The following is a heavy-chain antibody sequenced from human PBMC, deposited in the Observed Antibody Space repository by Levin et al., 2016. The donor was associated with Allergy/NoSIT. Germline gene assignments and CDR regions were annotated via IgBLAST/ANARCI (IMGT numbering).Heavy chain of an antibody. V-gene: IGHV3-30*18. J-gene: IGHJ4*02. CDR3: AKEKDHYGSTCLDY. CDR2: ISHDGMNK. D-gene: IGHD1-26*01. Sequence: WIRQPPGKGLDWVAVISHDGMNKNYGDSVKGRFTISRDNSKNTLYLQMDSLRPEDTALYYCAKEKDHYGSTCLDYWGQGTLVTVSS.